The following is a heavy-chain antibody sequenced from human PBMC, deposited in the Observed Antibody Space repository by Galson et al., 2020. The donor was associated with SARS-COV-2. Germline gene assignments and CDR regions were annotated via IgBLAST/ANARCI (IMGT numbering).Heavy chain of an antibody. CDR1: GFTFSSYG. CDR2: ISYDGSNK. CDR3: ARDRGYSYGETLLDY. J-gene: IGHJ4*02. D-gene: IGHD5-18*01. V-gene: IGHV3-30*03. Sequence: GESLKISCAASGFTFSSYGMHWVRQAPGKGLEWVAVISYDGSNKYYAESVKGRFTISRDNSKNTLYLQMNSLRAEDTAVYYCARDRGYSYGETLLDYWCQVTLVTVSS.